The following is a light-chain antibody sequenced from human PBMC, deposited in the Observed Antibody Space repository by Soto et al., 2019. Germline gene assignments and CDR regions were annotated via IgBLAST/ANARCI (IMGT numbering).Light chain of an antibody. CDR3: QQYNNWPPWT. CDR1: QSVSSN. Sequence: EIVMTQSPATLSVSPGERATLSCRVSQSVSSNLAWYQQKPGQAPRLLIYGASTRATGIPARFSGSGSGTEFTLTTSRLQSEDFAVYYCQQYNNWPPWTFGQGTKVEIK. J-gene: IGKJ1*01. CDR2: GAS. V-gene: IGKV3-15*01.